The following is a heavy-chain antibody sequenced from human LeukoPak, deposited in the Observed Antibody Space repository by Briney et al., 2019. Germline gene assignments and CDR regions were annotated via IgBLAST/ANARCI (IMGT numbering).Heavy chain of an antibody. CDR1: GAFISRYY. CDR3: ASIDPLGFFVR. V-gene: IGHV4-59*12. CDR2: IFYSGHS. Sequence: PSETLCLACSVSGAFISRYYRSWVRQPPGKGLEWLGSIFYSGHSNYNASLTSRISMSDDPSNAQSSLELTSGTAADTAFYYCASIDPLGFFVRWGPGTLVTGPS. D-gene: IGHD6-25*01. J-gene: IGHJ4*02.